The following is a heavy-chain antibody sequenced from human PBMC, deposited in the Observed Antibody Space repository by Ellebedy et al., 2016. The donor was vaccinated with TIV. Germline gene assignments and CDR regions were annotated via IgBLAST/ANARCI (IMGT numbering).Heavy chain of an antibody. CDR2: FDPEDGET. V-gene: IGHV1-24*01. CDR3: ATIVDIVATQEYYFDY. J-gene: IGHJ4*02. Sequence: ASVKVSXXASGGTFSTYAFSWVRQAPGQGLEWMGGFDPEDGETIYAQKFQGRVTMTEDTSTDTAYMELSSLRSEDTAVYYCATIVDIVATQEYYFDYWGQGTLVTVSS. D-gene: IGHD5-12*01. CDR1: GGTFSTYA.